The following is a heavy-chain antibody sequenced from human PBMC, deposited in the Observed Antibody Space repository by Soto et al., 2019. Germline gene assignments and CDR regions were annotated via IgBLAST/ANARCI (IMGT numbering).Heavy chain of an antibody. J-gene: IGHJ5*02. Sequence: QVQLVQSGAEVKKPGSSVKVSCKASGGTFSSYAISWVRQAPGQGLEWMGGIIPIFGTANYAQKFQGRVTITADESTSTAYMELSSLRSEDTAVYYCAREGYSSSWYWIDPWGQGTLVTVSS. CDR1: GGTFSSYA. CDR2: IIPIFGTA. V-gene: IGHV1-69*01. CDR3: AREGYSSSWYWIDP. D-gene: IGHD6-13*01.